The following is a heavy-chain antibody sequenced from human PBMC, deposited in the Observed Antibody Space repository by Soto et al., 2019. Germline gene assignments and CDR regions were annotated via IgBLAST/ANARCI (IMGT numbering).Heavy chain of an antibody. CDR3: ARDYWALAYCGGDCYRSFDYYYGMDV. Sequence: ASVKVSCKASGYTFTSYYMYWVRQAPGQGLEWMGIINPSGGSTSYAQKFQGRVTMTRDTSTSTVYMELSSLRSEDTAVYYCARDYWALAYCGGDCYRSFDYYYGMDVWGQGTTVTVSS. V-gene: IGHV1-46*01. CDR1: GYTFTSYY. D-gene: IGHD2-21*02. J-gene: IGHJ6*02. CDR2: INPSGGST.